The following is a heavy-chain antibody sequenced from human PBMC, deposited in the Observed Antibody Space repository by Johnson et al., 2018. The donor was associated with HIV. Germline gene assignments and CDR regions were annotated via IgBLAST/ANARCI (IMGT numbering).Heavy chain of an antibody. CDR3: AKGLAGVCYYDAFDI. V-gene: IGHV3-23*01. Sequence: VLLLESGGGLMQPGGSLRLSCAASGFTFSSYAMSWVRQAPGKGLEWVSAISGSGGSTYYADSVKGRFTISRDNSRNTLYLQMNSLRAEYTAVYRCAKGLAGVCYYDAFDIWGQGTMVTVSA. D-gene: IGHD2-8*01. J-gene: IGHJ3*02. CDR1: GFTFSSYA. CDR2: ISGSGGST.